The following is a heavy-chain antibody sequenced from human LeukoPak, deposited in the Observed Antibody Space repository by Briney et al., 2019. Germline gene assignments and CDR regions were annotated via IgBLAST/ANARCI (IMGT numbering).Heavy chain of an antibody. CDR3: ARDYGDYGFYFDY. CDR1: GGSFSGYY. Sequence: SETLSLTCAVYGGSFSGYYWSWIRQPPGKGLEWIGEINHSGSTNYNPSLKSRVTISVDTSKNQFSLKLSSVTAADTAVYYCARDYGDYGFYFDYWGQETLVTVSS. CDR2: INHSGST. J-gene: IGHJ4*02. D-gene: IGHD4-17*01. V-gene: IGHV4-34*01.